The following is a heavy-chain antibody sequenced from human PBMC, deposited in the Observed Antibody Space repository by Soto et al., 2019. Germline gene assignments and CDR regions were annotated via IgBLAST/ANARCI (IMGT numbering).Heavy chain of an antibody. CDR3: AREGVHCSGGSCYGMDV. D-gene: IGHD2-15*01. V-gene: IGHV3-21*01. CDR1: GFTFSSYS. CDR2: ISSSSSYI. J-gene: IGHJ6*02. Sequence: LRLSCAASGFTFSSYSMNWVRQAPGKGLEWVSSISSSSSYIYYADSVKGRFTISRDNAKNSLYLQMNSLRAEDTAVYYCAREGVHCSGGSCYGMDVWGQGTTVTVSS.